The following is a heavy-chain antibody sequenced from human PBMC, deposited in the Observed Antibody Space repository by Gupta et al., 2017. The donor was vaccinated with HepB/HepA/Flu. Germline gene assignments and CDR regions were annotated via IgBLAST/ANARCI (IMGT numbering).Heavy chain of an antibody. CDR2: MFYSGNT. D-gene: IGHD1-1*01. CDR3: AKPGSGDY. CDR1: AVPITSSSNF. J-gene: IGHJ4*02. Sequence: QLPLQASAPGPVKPSETMSLTCPVSAVPITSSSNFWAWIRQPPGKGLECIGTMFYSGNTYYNPSVKGRLTISVDTSKNQFSLRLSSVTAADTAVDYCAKPGSGDYWGQGTLVTVSS. V-gene: IGHV4-39*01.